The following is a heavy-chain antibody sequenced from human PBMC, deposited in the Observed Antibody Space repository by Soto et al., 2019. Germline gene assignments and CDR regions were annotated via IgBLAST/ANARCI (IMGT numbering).Heavy chain of an antibody. Sequence: SETLSLTCTVSGASISSNTYYWSWIRQHPGKGLEWIGYIYYSGSTYYNPSLKSRVTISVDTSKNQFSLKLSSVTAAYVAVYYWAVHKIAFYNWFDPWGQGTLVTVSS. V-gene: IGHV4-30-4*08. J-gene: IGHJ5*02. CDR3: AVHKIAFYNWFDP. D-gene: IGHD3-3*02. CDR1: GASISSNTYY. CDR2: IYYSGST.